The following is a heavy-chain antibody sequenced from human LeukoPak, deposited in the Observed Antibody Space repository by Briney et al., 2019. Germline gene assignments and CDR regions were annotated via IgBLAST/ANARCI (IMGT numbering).Heavy chain of an antibody. Sequence: ASVKVSCKASGYTFTSYGISWVRQAPGQGLEWMGWISAYNGNTNYAQKLQGRVTMTTDTSTSTAYMELRSLRSDDTAVYYCARDTYYYDSGSSSNPLSWFDPWGQGTLVTVSS. V-gene: IGHV1-18*01. CDR2: ISAYNGNT. CDR3: ARDTYYYDSGSSSNPLSWFDP. CDR1: GYTFTSYG. J-gene: IGHJ5*02. D-gene: IGHD3-10*01.